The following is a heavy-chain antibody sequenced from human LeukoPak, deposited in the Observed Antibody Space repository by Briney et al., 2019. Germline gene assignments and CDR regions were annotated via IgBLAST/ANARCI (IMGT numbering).Heavy chain of an antibody. CDR1: GGSFSGYY. J-gene: IGHJ5*02. CDR3: ARGPLRITIFGVVIKQGFDP. Sequence: PSETLSLTCAVYGGSFSGYYWSWIRQPPGEGLEWIGEINHSGGTNYDPSLKSRVTISVDTSKNQFSLKLSSVTAADTAVYYCARGPLRITIFGVVIKQGFDPWGQGTLVTVSS. CDR2: INHSGGT. V-gene: IGHV4-34*01. D-gene: IGHD3-3*01.